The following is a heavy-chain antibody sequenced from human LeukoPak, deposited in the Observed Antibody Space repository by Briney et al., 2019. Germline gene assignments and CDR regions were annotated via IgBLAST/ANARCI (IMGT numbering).Heavy chain of an antibody. J-gene: IGHJ5*02. CDR2: MNPNSGNT. Sequence: GASVKVSCKASGYTFTSYDINWVRQAPGQGLEWMGWMNPNSGNTGYAQKFQGRVTMTRNTSISTAYMELSSLRSEDTAVYYCARVRGIEYSSSGWFDPWGQGTLVTVSS. CDR1: GYTFTSYD. V-gene: IGHV1-8*01. D-gene: IGHD6-6*01. CDR3: ARVRGIEYSSSGWFDP.